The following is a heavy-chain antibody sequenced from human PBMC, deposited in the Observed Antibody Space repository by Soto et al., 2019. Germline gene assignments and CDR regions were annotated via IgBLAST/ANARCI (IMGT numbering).Heavy chain of an antibody. V-gene: IGHV4-31*03. D-gene: IGHD1-26*01. Sequence: SETLSLTCTVSGGSISSGAYYWSWIRQHQGKGLEWIGYIYYSGSTYYNPSLKSRVAISVDTSKNHFSLKLTSVTAADPAVFYFARVGASNYGVDVCGQGTTVTVSS. CDR2: IYYSGST. J-gene: IGHJ6*02. CDR3: ARVGASNYGVDV. CDR1: GGSISSGAYY.